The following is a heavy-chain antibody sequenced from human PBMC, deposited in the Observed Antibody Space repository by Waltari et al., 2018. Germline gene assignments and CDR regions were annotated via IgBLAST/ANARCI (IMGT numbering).Heavy chain of an antibody. CDR3: ARNQRGWFDAFDI. CDR2: IHYIGDT. D-gene: IGHD6-19*01. CDR1: GDSISNTNYY. Sequence: QLQLQVSGPGLVEPSETLSLTCTASGDSISNTNYYWGWIRQPRGTGLQWIGSIHYIGDTYYSSSLKSRVIISVDTSNNQFSLRLTSVTAADTAIYFCARNQRGWFDAFDIWGQGTAVTVSS. J-gene: IGHJ3*02. V-gene: IGHV4-39*07.